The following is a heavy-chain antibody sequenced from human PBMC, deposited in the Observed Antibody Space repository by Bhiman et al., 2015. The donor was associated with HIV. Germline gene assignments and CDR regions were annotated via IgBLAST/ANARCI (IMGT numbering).Heavy chain of an antibody. V-gene: IGHV3-21*03. Sequence: EVQLVESGGGLVKPGGSLRLSCAASGFTFSSHSMTWVRQAPGKGLEWVSSITSSSRYIQYADSVKGRFTVSRDDSKNTLYLQMNSLKTEDTAVYYCTTGLYYSNYEDYWGQGTLVTVSS. CDR2: ITSSSRYI. CDR3: TTGLYYSNYEDY. J-gene: IGHJ4*02. D-gene: IGHD4-11*01. CDR1: GFTFSSHS.